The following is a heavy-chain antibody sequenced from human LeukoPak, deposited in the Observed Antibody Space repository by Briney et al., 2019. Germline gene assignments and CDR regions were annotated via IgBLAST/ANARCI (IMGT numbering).Heavy chain of an antibody. CDR1: GGSFSGHY. Sequence: SETLSLTCAVYGGSFSGHYWSWIRQSPGKGLEWIAEIHYSGATKYNPSLKSRVTISGDTSKNQVFLRMTAVAAAEKALYYCARGILFDYYFDSWGQGTLVTVSS. CDR3: ARGILFDYYFDS. V-gene: IGHV4-34*01. D-gene: IGHD3-9*01. J-gene: IGHJ4*02. CDR2: IHYSGAT.